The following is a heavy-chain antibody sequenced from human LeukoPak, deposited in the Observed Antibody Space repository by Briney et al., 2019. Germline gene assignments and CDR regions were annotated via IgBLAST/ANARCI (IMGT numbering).Heavy chain of an antibody. V-gene: IGHV4-59*01. J-gene: IGHJ2*01. CDR3: ARDRYYYDSSGYYYGDWYFDL. D-gene: IGHD3-22*01. CDR2: IYYSGST. Sequence: SETLSLTCTVSGGSISSYYWSWIRQPPGKGLEWIGYIYYSGSTNYNPSLKSRVTISVDTSKNQFSLKLSSVTAADTAVYYCARDRYYYDSSGYYYGDWYFDLWGRGTLVTVSS. CDR1: GGSISSYY.